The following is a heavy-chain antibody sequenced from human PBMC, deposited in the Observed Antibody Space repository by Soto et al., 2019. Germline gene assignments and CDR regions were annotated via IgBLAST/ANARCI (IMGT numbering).Heavy chain of an antibody. CDR2: INHSGST. CDR3: AKIDGSGWFFDY. J-gene: IGHJ4*02. CDR1: GGSFSGYY. V-gene: IGHV4-34*01. Sequence: PSETLSLTCAVYGGSFSGYYWSWIRQPPGKGLEWIGEINHSGSTNYNPSLKSRVTISVDTSKNQFSLKLRSVTAADAAVYFCAKIDGSGWFFDYWGQETLVTVSS. D-gene: IGHD6-19*01.